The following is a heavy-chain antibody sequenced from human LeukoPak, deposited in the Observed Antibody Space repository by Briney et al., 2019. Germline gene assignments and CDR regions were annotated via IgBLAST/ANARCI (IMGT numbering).Heavy chain of an antibody. CDR2: MKRDGSEV. D-gene: IGHD2-2*02. CDR3: ARYTEYYFDY. CDR1: GFTFSTYW. Sequence: PGGSLRLSCAASGFTFSTYWMTWVRQAPGKELEWVANMKRDGSEVYYANSVKGHFTISRDNAKNSLYLQMNSLRAEDTAVYYCARYTEYYFDYWGQGTLVTVSS. J-gene: IGHJ4*02. V-gene: IGHV3-7*01.